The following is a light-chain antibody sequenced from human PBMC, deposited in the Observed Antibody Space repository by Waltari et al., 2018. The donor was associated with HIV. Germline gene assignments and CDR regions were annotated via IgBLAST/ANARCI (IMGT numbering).Light chain of an antibody. J-gene: IGLJ2*01. CDR3: NARDSSCNHVV. CDR1: RLRLHY. V-gene: IGLV3-19*01. CDR2: RKN. Sequence: SSELTQESAVSVSLGPTVRNTCQGDRLRLHYASWYQQKPGQAPVLVIYRKNNRPSVIPDRFSDSSSGNTASLTITGAQAEDEADYYCNARDSSCNHVVFGGGTRLTVL.